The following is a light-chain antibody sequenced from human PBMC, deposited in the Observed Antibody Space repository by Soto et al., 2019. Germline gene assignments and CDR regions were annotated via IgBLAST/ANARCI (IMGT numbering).Light chain of an antibody. CDR2: DVS. CDR1: SSDVGGYNY. CDR3: SSYTSSLTRLV. J-gene: IGLJ2*01. Sequence: QSVLTQPASVSGSPGQSITISCTGTSSDVGGYNYVSWYQQHPGKAPKLMIYDVSNRPSGVSNRFSGSKSGNTASLTISGLQAEDEADYYCSSYTSSLTRLVFGGGTKLTVL. V-gene: IGLV2-14*01.